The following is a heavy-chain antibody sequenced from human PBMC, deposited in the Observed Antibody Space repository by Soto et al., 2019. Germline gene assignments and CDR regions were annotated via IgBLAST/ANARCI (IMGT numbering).Heavy chain of an antibody. V-gene: IGHV1-18*01. CDR3: ARDPHEFWTSYWFDP. CDR1: GYTFNSSG. J-gene: IGHJ5*02. Sequence: AVKVSCNTSGYTFNSSGINWVRQAPGQGLELMGWISAYDGKTTYAEKFQGRVTMTRDTSTSTAYMELRSLRSDDTAIYYCARDPHEFWTSYWFDPWGQGTPVTVSS. CDR2: ISAYDGKT. D-gene: IGHD3-3*01.